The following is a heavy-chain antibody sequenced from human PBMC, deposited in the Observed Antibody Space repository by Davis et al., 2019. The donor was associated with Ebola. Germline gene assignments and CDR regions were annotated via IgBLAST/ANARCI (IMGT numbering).Heavy chain of an antibody. CDR3: ARDLDWNDGGNGDY. Sequence: GGSLRLSCAASGFTFSSYWMSWVRQAPGKGLEWVANIKQDGSEKYYVDSVKGRFTISRDNAKNSLYLQMNSLRAEDTAVYYCARDLDWNDGGNGDYWGQGTLVTVSS. J-gene: IGHJ4*02. CDR2: IKQDGSEK. V-gene: IGHV3-7*01. D-gene: IGHD1-1*01. CDR1: GFTFSSYW.